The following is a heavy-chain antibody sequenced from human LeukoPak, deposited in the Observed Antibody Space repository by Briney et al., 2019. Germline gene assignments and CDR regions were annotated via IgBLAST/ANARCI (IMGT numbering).Heavy chain of an antibody. D-gene: IGHD3-22*01. J-gene: IGHJ3*02. V-gene: IGHV3-30*04. CDR2: ISYDGSNK. CDR1: GFTFSSYA. CDR3: ARGGRGSAAVVAPRSFDI. Sequence: PGGSLRLSCAASGFTFSSYAMHWVRQAPGKGLEWVAVISYDGSNKYYADSVKGRFTISRDNPKNTLYLQMNSLRAEDTAVYFCARGGRGSAAVVAPRSFDIWGQGTMVTVSS.